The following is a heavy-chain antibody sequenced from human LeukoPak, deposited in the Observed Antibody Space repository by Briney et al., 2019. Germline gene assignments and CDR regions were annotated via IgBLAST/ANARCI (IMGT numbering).Heavy chain of an antibody. D-gene: IGHD1-26*01. CDR1: GDSISGYY. CDR3: ARGGSYHGY. V-gene: IGHV4-59*01. J-gene: IGHJ4*02. CDR2: IYYSGTT. Sequence: SETLSLTCTVSGDSISGYYWSWIRQPPGKGLEWIGNIYYSGTTNYNPSLKSRVTISVDTSKNQFSLKLSSVTAADTAIYYCARGGSYHGYWGQGTLVTVSS.